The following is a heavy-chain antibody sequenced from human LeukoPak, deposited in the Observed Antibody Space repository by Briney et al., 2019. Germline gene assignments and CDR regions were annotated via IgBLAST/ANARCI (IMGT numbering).Heavy chain of an antibody. CDR1: GFTFSSYE. CDR2: ISSSGSTI. J-gene: IGHJ4*02. Sequence: PGGSLRLSCAASGFTFSSYEMNWVRQAPGKGLEWVSYISSSGSTIYYADSVKGRFTISRDNAKNSLYLQMNSLRAEDTAVYYCARGPRSPAAGTDNFDYWGQGTLVTVSS. V-gene: IGHV3-48*03. D-gene: IGHD6-13*01. CDR3: ARGPRSPAAGTDNFDY.